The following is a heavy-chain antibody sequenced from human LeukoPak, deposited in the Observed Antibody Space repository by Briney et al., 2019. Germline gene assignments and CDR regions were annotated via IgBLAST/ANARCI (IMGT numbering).Heavy chain of an antibody. CDR2: MYSGGGT. V-gene: IGHV3-53*01. CDR1: GFSVTRNY. Sequence: GSLRLSCAASGFSVTRNYVSWVRQAPGKGLEWVSLMYSGGGTSYADSVKGRFTISRDNAKNSLYLQMNSLRAEDTAVYYCARDRYGDDYFDYWGQGTLVTVSS. J-gene: IGHJ4*02. D-gene: IGHD4-17*01. CDR3: ARDRYGDDYFDY.